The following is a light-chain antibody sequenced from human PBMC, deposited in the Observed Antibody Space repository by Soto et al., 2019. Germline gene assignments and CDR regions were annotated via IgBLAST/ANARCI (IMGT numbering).Light chain of an antibody. CDR3: QQYNNWPET. CDR1: QSVSSN. Sequence: EIVMTQSPATLSVSPGGKETPSSRAIQSVSSNLAWYQQKVGQAPRVLIYDASTRATGIPGRFSGSGSGTEFTLTISSLQSEDFAVYYCQQYNNWPETFGQGTKVDI. CDR2: DAS. J-gene: IGKJ1*01. V-gene: IGKV3-15*01.